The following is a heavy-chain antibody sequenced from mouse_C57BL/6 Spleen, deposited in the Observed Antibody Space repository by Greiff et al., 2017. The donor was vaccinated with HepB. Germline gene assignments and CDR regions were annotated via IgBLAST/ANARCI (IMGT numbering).Heavy chain of an antibody. D-gene: IGHD1-1*01. CDR3: AIGSRRGYYAMDY. CDR1: GFTFSSYA. V-gene: IGHV5-4*01. CDR2: ISDGGSYT. J-gene: IGHJ4*01. Sequence: EVQRVESGGGLVKPGGSLKLSCAASGFTFSSYAMSWVRQTPEKRLEWVATISDGGSYTYYPDNVKGRFTISRDNAKNNLYLQMSHLKSEDTAMYYCAIGSRRGYYAMDYWGQGTSVTVSS.